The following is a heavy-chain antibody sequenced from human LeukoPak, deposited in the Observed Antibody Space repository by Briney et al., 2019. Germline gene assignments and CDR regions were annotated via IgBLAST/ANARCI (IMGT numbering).Heavy chain of an antibody. D-gene: IGHD5-24*01. J-gene: IGHJ4*02. V-gene: IGHV3-33*01. CDR1: GFTFSSYG. CDR3: ARDVTMDGHNGALDY. Sequence: GGSLRLSCAASGFTFSSYGMHWVRQAPGKGLEWVAVIWYDGSNKYYADSVKGRFTISRDNSKNTLYLQMNSLRAEDTAVYYCARDVTMDGHNGALDYWGQGTLVTVSS. CDR2: IWYDGSNK.